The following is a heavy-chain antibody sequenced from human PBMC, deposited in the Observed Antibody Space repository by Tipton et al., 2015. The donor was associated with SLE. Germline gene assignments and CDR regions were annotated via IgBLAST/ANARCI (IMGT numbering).Heavy chain of an antibody. CDR3: ARWVDSPEGV. CDR2: INHSGHT. Sequence: TLSLTCAVYGGSFSGNHWSWIRQPPGKGLEWIGEINHSGHTNYNPSVKSRVTISVDTSKTQFSQKLSSVTAAEAAVYYCARWVDSPEGVWGKGTTVTVSS. V-gene: IGHV4-34*01. D-gene: IGHD3-9*01. J-gene: IGHJ6*04. CDR1: GGSFSGNH.